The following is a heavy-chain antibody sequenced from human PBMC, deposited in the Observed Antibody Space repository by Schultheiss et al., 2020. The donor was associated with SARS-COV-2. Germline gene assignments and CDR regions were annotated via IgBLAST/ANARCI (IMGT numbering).Heavy chain of an antibody. V-gene: IGHV4-34*01. CDR3: ARGPYCSSTSCYIARYYYYYMDV. Sequence: SQTLSLTCAVYGGSSSVYYWSWFGQPQGRGLEWIGEINHSGSTNYNPSLKSRLTISVDTAKNQFSLKLSSVTAADTAVYYGARGPYCSSTSCYIARYYYYYMDVWGKGTTVTVSS. CDR1: GGSSSVYY. J-gene: IGHJ6*03. D-gene: IGHD2-2*02. CDR2: INHSGST.